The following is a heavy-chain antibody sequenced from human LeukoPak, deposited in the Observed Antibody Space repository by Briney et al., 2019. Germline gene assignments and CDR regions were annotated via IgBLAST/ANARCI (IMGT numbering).Heavy chain of an antibody. D-gene: IGHD3-10*01. V-gene: IGHV1-58*01. J-gene: IGHJ4*02. CDR2: IVVGSGNT. CDR1: GFTFTSSA. Sequence: SVKVSCKASGFTFTSSAVQWVRQARGQRLEWIGWIVVGSGNTNYAQKFQERVTITRDMSTSTAYMELSSLRSEDTAVYYCAADLAGSGSYYHFDYWGQGTLVTASS. CDR3: AADLAGSGSYYHFDY.